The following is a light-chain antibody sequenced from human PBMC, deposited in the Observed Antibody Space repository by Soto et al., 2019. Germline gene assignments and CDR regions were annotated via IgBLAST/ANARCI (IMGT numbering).Light chain of an antibody. CDR1: QAISSY. CDR3: QQLDSYPHT. J-gene: IGKJ2*01. V-gene: IGKV1-9*01. CDR2: AAS. Sequence: DIQLTQSPSFLSASVGDRVTITCRASQAISSYLAWYQQKPGKAPKLLIYAASTLQSGVPSRFSGSGSGTEFTLTSGSLQPEDFAAYYCQQLDSYPHTFGQGTKLEIK.